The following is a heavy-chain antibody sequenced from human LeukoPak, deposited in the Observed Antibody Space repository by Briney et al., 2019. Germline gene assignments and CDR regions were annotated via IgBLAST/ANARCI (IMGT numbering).Heavy chain of an antibody. CDR1: GFTSSDYY. J-gene: IGHJ4*02. Sequence: GGSLRLSCAASGFTSSDYYMSWIRQAPGKGLEWVSYISSSGSTIYYADSVKGRFTISRDNAKNSLYLQMNSLRAEDTAVYYCARVRGYYYDSSGSWTYYFDYWGQGTLVTVSS. V-gene: IGHV3-11*04. CDR3: ARVRGYYYDSSGSWTYYFDY. CDR2: ISSSGSTI. D-gene: IGHD3-22*01.